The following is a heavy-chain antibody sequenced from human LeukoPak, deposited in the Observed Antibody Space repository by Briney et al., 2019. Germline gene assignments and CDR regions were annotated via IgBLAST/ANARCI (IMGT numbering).Heavy chain of an antibody. V-gene: IGHV3-30*18. CDR1: GFTYSSYG. CDR3: AKFYYYGSGSLSNYGMDV. J-gene: IGHJ6*02. Sequence: GGSLRLSCAASGFTYSSYGMHWVRQVPGKGLEWVAVISYDGSNKYYADSVKGRFTISRDNSKSTLYLQMNSLSAEDTAVYYCAKFYYYGSGSLSNYGMDVRGQGTAVTVSS. CDR2: ISYDGSNK. D-gene: IGHD3-10*01.